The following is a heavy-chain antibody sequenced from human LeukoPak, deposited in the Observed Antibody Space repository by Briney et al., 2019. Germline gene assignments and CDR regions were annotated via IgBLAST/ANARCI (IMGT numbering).Heavy chain of an antibody. V-gene: IGHV6-1*01. CDR1: GDSVSSNSAA. CDR3: ARGGHYAFDI. CDR2: TFYRSKWYN. Sequence: SQTLSLTCALSGDSVSSNSAAWNWLRQSPSRGLERLGRTFYRSKWYNAYAESVKSRITINPDTSKNQFSLQLNSVTPEDTAVYYCARGGHYAFDIWGQGTMVTVSS. J-gene: IGHJ3*02. D-gene: IGHD5-12*01.